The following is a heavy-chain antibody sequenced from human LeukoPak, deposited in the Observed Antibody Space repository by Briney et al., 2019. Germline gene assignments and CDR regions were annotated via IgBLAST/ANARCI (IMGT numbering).Heavy chain of an antibody. CDR3: ARHIDIVVVPAAGTFDY. J-gene: IGHJ4*02. CDR2: IYYSGST. D-gene: IGHD2-2*01. Sequence: SETLSLTCTVSGGSISSYYWSWIRQPPGKGLEWIGFIYYSGSTNYNPSLKSRVTISVDTSKNQFSLKLSSVTAADTAVYYCARHIDIVVVPAAGTFDYWGPGTQVTVSS. V-gene: IGHV4-59*01. CDR1: GGSISSYY.